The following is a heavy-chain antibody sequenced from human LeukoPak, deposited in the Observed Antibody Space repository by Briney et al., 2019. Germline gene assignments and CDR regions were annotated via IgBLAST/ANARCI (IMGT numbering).Heavy chain of an antibody. CDR1: GFTFSSYS. D-gene: IGHD4-11*01. CDR3: ARDLTTVTTFDY. V-gene: IGHV3-21*01. J-gene: IGHJ4*02. CDR2: ISSSSTYI. Sequence: GGSLRLSCAASGFTFSSYSMNWVRRAPGKGLEWVSSISSSSTYIYYADSVKGRFTISRDNAKNSLYLQMNSLRAEDTAVYYCARDLTTVTTFDYWGQGTLVTVSS.